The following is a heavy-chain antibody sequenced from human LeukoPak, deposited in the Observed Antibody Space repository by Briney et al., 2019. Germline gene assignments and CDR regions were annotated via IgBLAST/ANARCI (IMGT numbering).Heavy chain of an antibody. CDR1: GYTFTSYG. Sequence: ASVKVSCKASGYTFTSYGISWVRQAPGQGLEWMGWISAHNGNTNYAQKLQGRVTMTTDTSTSTAYMELRSLRSDDTAVYYCARDGDYYDSSPFDYWGQGTLVTVSS. CDR2: ISAHNGNT. CDR3: ARDGDYYDSSPFDY. D-gene: IGHD3-22*01. J-gene: IGHJ4*02. V-gene: IGHV1-18*01.